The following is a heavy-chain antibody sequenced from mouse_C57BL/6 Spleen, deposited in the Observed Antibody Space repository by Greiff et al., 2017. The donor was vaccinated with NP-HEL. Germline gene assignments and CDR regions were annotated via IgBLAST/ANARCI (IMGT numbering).Heavy chain of an antibody. CDR3: ARWTFGGYAMDY. J-gene: IGHJ4*01. Sequence: VQLQQSGPELVKPGASVKIPCKASGYTFTDYNMDWVKQSHGKSLEWIGDINPNNGGTIYNQKFKGKATLTVDKSSSTAYMELRSLTSEDTAVYYCARWTFGGYAMDYWGQGTSVTVSS. CDR1: GYTFTDYN. CDR2: INPNNGGT. V-gene: IGHV1-18*01.